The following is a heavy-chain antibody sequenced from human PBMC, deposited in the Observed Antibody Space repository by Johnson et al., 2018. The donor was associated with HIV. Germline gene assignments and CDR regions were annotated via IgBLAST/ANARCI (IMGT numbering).Heavy chain of an antibody. V-gene: IGHV3-7*03. Sequence: VQLVESGGGVVQPGGSLRLSCAASGFTFSSYWMSWVRQAPGNGLEWVANIKQDGREKYYVDSVKGRCTISRDNAKNSLYLQMNSLRAEDTAVYYCARDRKYQLLLKLSSADAFDIWGQGTVVTVSS. D-gene: IGHD2-2*01. CDR3: ARDRKYQLLLKLSSADAFDI. CDR1: GFTFSSYW. CDR2: IKQDGREK. J-gene: IGHJ3*02.